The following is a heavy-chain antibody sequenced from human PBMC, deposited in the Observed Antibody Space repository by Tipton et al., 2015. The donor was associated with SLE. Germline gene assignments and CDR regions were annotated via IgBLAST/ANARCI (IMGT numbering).Heavy chain of an antibody. V-gene: IGHV4-59*01. J-gene: IGHJ6*02. D-gene: IGHD3-16*01. CDR1: GGSISSYY. Sequence: PSLTCTVSGGSISSYYWSRIRQPPGKGLEWIGYIYYSGSTNYNPSLKSRVTISVDTSKNQFSLKLSSVTAADTAVYYCARGDRSSYDYVWGYYYGMDVWGQGTTVTVSS. CDR2: IYYSGST. CDR3: ARGDRSSYDYVWGYYYGMDV.